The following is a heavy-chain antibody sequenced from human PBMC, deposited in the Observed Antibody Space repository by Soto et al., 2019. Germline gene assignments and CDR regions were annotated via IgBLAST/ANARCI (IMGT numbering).Heavy chain of an antibody. J-gene: IGHJ4*02. D-gene: IGHD3-3*01. V-gene: IGHV4-59*01. CDR3: ARVAADAYWSGYDDY. Sequence: QEQLRESSPRLVKPSETLSLTCSVSGGSISNYHWSWIRQPPGKGLEWIGYISYTGSTNYSPSLKSRVTMLLATSKKQFSLKLSSVTAADTAVYYCARVAADAYWSGYDDYWGQGTLVTVSS. CDR2: ISYTGST. CDR1: GGSISNYH.